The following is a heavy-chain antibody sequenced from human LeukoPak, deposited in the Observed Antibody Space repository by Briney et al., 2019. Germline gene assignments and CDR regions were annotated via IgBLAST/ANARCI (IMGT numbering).Heavy chain of an antibody. CDR3: AMSYYDILTGF. Sequence: LVKVSCKASGGTFSSYAISWVRQAPGQGLEWMGGIIPIFGTANYAQKFQGRVTITADESTSTAYMELSSLRSEDTAVYYCAMSYYDILTGFWGQGTLVTVSS. V-gene: IGHV1-69*01. CDR2: IIPIFGTA. D-gene: IGHD3-9*01. J-gene: IGHJ4*02. CDR1: GGTFSSYA.